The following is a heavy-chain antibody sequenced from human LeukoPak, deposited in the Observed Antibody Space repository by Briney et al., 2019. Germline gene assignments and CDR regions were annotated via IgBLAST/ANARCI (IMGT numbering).Heavy chain of an antibody. V-gene: IGHV4-39*07. CDR2: IYYSGST. CDR3: AREQAITMIVVVRENAFDI. CDR1: GGSISSSSYY. J-gene: IGHJ3*02. Sequence: PSETLSLTCTVSGGSISSSSYYWGWIRQPPGKGLEWIGSIYYSGSTYYNPSLKSRVTISVDTSKNQFSLKLSSVTAADTAVYYCAREQAITMIVVVRENAFDIWGQGTMVTVSS. D-gene: IGHD3-22*01.